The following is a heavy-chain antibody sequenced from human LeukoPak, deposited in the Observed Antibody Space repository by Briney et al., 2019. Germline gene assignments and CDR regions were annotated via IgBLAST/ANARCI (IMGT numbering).Heavy chain of an antibody. CDR3: AKVVVPAAILNWFDP. J-gene: IGHJ5*02. D-gene: IGHD2-2*02. Sequence: GGSLRLSCAASGFTFSSYGMHWVRQAPGKGLEWVAVISYDGSNKYYADSVKGRFTISRDNSKNTLYLQMNSLRAEDTAVHYCAKVVVPAAILNWFDPWGQGTLVTVSS. CDR2: ISYDGSNK. CDR1: GFTFSSYG. V-gene: IGHV3-30*18.